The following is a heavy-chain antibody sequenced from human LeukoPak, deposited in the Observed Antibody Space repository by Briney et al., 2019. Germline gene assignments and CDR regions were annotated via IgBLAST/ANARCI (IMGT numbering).Heavy chain of an antibody. Sequence: PSETLSLTCAVFGGSFSGFYWSWIRQSPGKGLEWIGEINHSGSPDYNPPLKSRVTISVDTSKNQFSLKLTSVTAADTAVYYCTRSNGWYSFDYWGQGTLVTVSS. CDR2: INHSGSP. CDR3: TRSNGWYSFDY. J-gene: IGHJ4*02. V-gene: IGHV4-34*01. D-gene: IGHD6-19*01. CDR1: GGSFSGFY.